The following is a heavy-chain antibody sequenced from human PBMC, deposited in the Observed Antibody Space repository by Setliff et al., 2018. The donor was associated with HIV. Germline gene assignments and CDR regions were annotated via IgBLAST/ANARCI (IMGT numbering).Heavy chain of an antibody. CDR2: IIAISGTP. V-gene: IGHV1-69*13. CDR1: GGTFSSYA. D-gene: IGHD3-3*01. CDR3: ARGERGFLDFNWFDP. J-gene: IGHJ5*02. Sequence: ASVKVSCKASGGTFSSYAISWVRQTPGQGLEWMGGIIAISGTPNYAQKFQGRVTITADESTSTAYMELSSLRSEDTAVYYCARGERGFLDFNWFDPWGQGTLVTVSS.